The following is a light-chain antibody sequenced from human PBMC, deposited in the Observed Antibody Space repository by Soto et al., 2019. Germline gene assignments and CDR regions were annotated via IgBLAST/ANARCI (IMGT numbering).Light chain of an antibody. J-gene: IGKJ1*01. CDR1: QSVSSSY. Sequence: EIVLTQSPGTLSLSPGERATLSCRASQSVSSSYLAWYQQKPGQAPRLLIYGASSRATGIPDRFSDSGSGTDFPLTISSLEPEDVAVYYCQRYGSSPWTFGQGTKVEIK. CDR2: GAS. CDR3: QRYGSSPWT. V-gene: IGKV3-20*01.